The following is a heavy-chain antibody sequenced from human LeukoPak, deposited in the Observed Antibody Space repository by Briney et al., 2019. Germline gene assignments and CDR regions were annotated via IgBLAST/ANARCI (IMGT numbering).Heavy chain of an antibody. V-gene: IGHV4-61*02. CDR3: ARSIPLRYFDWLSH. Sequence: SETLSLTCTVSGGSISSGSYYWSWIRQPAGKGLEWIGRIYTSGSTNYNPSLKSRVTISVDTSKNQFSLKLSSVTAADTAVYYCARSIPLRYFDWLSHWGQGTLVTVSS. J-gene: IGHJ5*02. CDR1: GGSISSGSYY. D-gene: IGHD3-9*01. CDR2: IYTSGST.